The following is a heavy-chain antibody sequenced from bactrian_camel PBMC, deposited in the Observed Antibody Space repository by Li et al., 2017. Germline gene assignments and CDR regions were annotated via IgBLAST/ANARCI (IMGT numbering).Heavy chain of an antibody. J-gene: IGHJ6*01. V-gene: IGHV3S55*01. CDR1: GYADCWYD. D-gene: IGHD2*01. CDR3: AARGPYCYTKLSVRDFTY. CDR2: VRHNGAT. Sequence: HVQLVESGGGSGQAGGALRLSCAVAGYADCWYDMRWYRQVPGKEREFVSEVRHNGATQYADSVKGRFTISHDNAKTAITLQMNSLKPEDTAMYYCAARGPYCYTKLSVRDFTYWGQGTQVTVS.